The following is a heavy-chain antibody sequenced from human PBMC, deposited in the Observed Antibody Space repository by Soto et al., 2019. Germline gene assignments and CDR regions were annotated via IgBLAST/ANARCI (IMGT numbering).Heavy chain of an antibody. J-gene: IGHJ2*01. CDR1: GGSISGGGYY. CDR3: AREIIPLTTDWYFDL. Sequence: TLSLTCTISGGSISGGGYYWSWIRQPPGKGLEWIGYTYDSGSTYYNPSLKSRISISVDTSKNQFSLRLTSVTAADTAVYYCAREIIPLTTDWYFDLWGRGTLVTVSS. D-gene: IGHD4-17*01. V-gene: IGHV4-30-4*01. CDR2: TYDSGST.